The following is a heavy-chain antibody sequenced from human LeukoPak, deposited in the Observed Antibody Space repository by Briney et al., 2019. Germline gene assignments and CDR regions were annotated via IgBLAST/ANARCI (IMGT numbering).Heavy chain of an antibody. CDR3: AKESGKFDY. J-gene: IGHJ4*02. CDR1: GLNFYDSA. V-gene: IGHV3-43*02. Sequence: GGSLRLSCVASGLNFYDSAMHWVRQAPGKGLEWVSLISADGGSTFSADSVKGRFSISRDNSKNSLYLQMNSLRSEDTAMYYCAKESGKFDYWGQGTLVAVSS. CDR2: ISADGGST.